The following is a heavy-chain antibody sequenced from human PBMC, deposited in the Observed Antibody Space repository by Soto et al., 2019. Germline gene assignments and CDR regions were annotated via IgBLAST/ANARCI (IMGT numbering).Heavy chain of an antibody. CDR2: ISGSGGST. J-gene: IGHJ3*02. CDR3: ASGRYCSSTSCHAGAFDI. Sequence: GGSLRLSCAASGFTFSSYAMSWVRQAPGKGLEWVSAISGSGGSTYYADSVKGRFTISRDNSKNTLYLQMNSLRAEDTAVYYCASGRYCSSTSCHAGAFDIWGQGTMVTVSS. CDR1: GFTFSSYA. D-gene: IGHD2-2*01. V-gene: IGHV3-23*01.